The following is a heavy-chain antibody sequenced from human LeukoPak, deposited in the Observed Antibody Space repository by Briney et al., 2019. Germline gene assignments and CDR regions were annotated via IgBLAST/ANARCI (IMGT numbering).Heavy chain of an antibody. Sequence: GGSLRLSCAASGFTFSSYWMHWVRQAPGKGLVWVSRVNSDGTGTTYADSVEGRFTISRDNAKNTVYLQMNSLRAEDTAIYYCIRTLIVATSPYMDVWGEGTTATVSS. V-gene: IGHV3-74*01. CDR3: IRTLIVATSPYMDV. D-gene: IGHD5-12*01. CDR1: GFTFSSYW. J-gene: IGHJ6*03. CDR2: VNSDGTGT.